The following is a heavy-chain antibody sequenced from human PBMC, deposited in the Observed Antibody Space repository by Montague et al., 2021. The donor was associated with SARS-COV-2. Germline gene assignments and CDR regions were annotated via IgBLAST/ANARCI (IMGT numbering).Heavy chain of an antibody. CDR1: GGSVRSSNDC. J-gene: IGHJ4*02. V-gene: IGHV4-39*01. D-gene: IGHD4-17*01. Sequence: SDTLSLTRTVSGGSVRSSNDCWGWIRQPPGKGLEWIANFYYSGNTYYNPSLKSRVTISVDTSNNQFSLKLSSVTAADTAVYYCARGPKMYGELADYWGQGTLVTVSS. CDR3: ARGPKMYGELADY. CDR2: FYYSGNT.